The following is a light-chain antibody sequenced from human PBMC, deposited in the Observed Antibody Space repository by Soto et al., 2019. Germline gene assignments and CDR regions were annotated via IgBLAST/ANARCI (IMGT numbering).Light chain of an antibody. V-gene: IGKV3-20*01. CDR1: QSVASSY. CDR2: SAS. J-gene: IGKJ1*01. Sequence: EVVLTQSPGTLSLSPGERVTLSCRASQSVASSYLAWYQQKPGRAPRLLFYSASSRATGIPDRFSGSGSGTDFTLTISRMEPEGFAVDYCHHFGSLPETFGQGTNVE. CDR3: HHFGSLPET.